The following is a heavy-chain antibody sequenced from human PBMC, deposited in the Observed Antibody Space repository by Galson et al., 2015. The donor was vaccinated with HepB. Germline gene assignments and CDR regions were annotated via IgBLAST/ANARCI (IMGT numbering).Heavy chain of an antibody. CDR3: ASCSGDYYYYMDV. CDR1: GYTFTSYY. J-gene: IGHJ6*03. V-gene: IGHV1-46*03. CDR2: INPSGGST. D-gene: IGHD3-10*02. Sequence: SVKVSCKASGYTFTSYYMHWVRQAPGQGLEWMGIINPSGGSTSYAQKFQGRVTMTRDTSTSTVYMELSSLRSEDTAVYYCASCSGDYYYYMDVWGKGTTVTVSS.